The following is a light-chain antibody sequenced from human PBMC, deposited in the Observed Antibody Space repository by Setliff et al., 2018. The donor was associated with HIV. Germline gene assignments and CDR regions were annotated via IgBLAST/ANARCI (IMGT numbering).Light chain of an antibody. CDR1: SSDVGGYDY. CDR3: NSYTSNITGV. CDR2: DVN. V-gene: IGLV2-14*03. Sequence: QSVLTQPASVSGSPGQSITISCTGTSSDVGGYDYVSWYQQHPGKAPKLMIYDVNNRPSGVSNRFSGSKSGNTASLTISGLQAEDAADYYCNSYTSNITGVFGTGTKVTVL. J-gene: IGLJ1*01.